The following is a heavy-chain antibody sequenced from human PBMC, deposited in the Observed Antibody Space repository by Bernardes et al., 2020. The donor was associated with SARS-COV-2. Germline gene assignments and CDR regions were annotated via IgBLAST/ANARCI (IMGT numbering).Heavy chain of an antibody. CDR2: ISGDGTTT. J-gene: IGHJ4*02. CDR3: VRGPSDGHGRFEY. V-gene: IGHV3-74*01. CDR1: GFTFSNYW. Sequence: GGSPRLSCTASGFTFSNYWMHWVRQAPGKGLVWVSRISGDGTTTTYADSVKGRFTISRDNARNTLYLQMNSLRAEDTAVYYCVRGPSDGHGRFEYWGQGTLGTVSS.